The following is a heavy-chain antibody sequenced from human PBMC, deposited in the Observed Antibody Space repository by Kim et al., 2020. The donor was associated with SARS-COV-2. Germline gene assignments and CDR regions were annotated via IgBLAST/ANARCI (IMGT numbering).Heavy chain of an antibody. CDR2: IYYSGST. J-gene: IGHJ4*02. D-gene: IGHD6-19*01. V-gene: IGHV4-59*01. CDR3: ARVSTGIAVAGTSYFDY. CDR1: GGSISSYY. Sequence: SETLSLTCTVSGGSISSYYWSWIRQPPGKGLEWIGYIYYSGSTNYNPSLKSRVTISVDTSKNQFSLKLSSVTAADTAVYYCARVSTGIAVAGTSYFDYWGQGTLVTVSS.